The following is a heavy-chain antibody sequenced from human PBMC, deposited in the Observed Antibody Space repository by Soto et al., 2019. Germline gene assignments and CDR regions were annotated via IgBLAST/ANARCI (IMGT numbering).Heavy chain of an antibody. J-gene: IGHJ4*02. Sequence: SVKVSCKASGGTFSSYAISWVRQAPGQGLEWMGGIIPIFGTANYAQKFQGRVTITADESTSTAYMELSSLRSEDTAVYYCARSPSGLLTARHVLIYFDYWGQGTLVTVSS. CDR2: IIPIFGTA. V-gene: IGHV1-69*13. CDR1: GGTFSSYA. D-gene: IGHD3-22*01. CDR3: ARSPSGLLTARHVLIYFDY.